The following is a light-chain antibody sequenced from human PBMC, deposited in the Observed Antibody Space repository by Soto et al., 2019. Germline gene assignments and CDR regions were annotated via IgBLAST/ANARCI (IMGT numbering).Light chain of an antibody. Sequence: DIQMTQSPSSLSASVGDRVSITCQASQDIGNYLNWYQQIPGKAPKLLIFDASNLESGVPSRFSGSGSGTDFTFTISSLQPEDIATYYCQQYKTLPITFGQGTRLEIK. CDR2: DAS. V-gene: IGKV1-33*01. CDR3: QQYKTLPIT. J-gene: IGKJ5*01. CDR1: QDIGNY.